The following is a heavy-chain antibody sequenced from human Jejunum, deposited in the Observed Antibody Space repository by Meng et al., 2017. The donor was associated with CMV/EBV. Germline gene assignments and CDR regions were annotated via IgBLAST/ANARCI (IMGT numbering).Heavy chain of an antibody. D-gene: IGHD1-26*01. J-gene: IGHJ4*02. CDR3: ASSGTYYTPFDS. CDR2: ISYSGNT. CDR1: GASVSSGTDY. Sequence: SGASVSSGTDYWHWIRPPPGRGLEWIGYISYSGNTDYNPSLKSRLTMSVDTSKNQFSLKMNSVTAADTAVYYCASSGTYYTPFDSWGQGRLVTVSS. V-gene: IGHV4-61*01.